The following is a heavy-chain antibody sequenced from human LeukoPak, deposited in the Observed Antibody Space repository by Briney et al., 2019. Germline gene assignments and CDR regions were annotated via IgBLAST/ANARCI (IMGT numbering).Heavy chain of an antibody. CDR1: GFTFSSYA. J-gene: IGHJ5*02. V-gene: IGHV3-23*01. D-gene: IGHD3-9*01. Sequence: GGSLRLSCAASGFTFSSYAMSWGRQAPGKGLEGVALISGSGGRTDYAESVKGRFTISRDNSKTTLYLQMTSLSAEDTALYSCAKPYSGTILTGWFDPWGQGTLVTVSS. CDR2: ISGSGGRT. CDR3: AKPYSGTILTGWFDP.